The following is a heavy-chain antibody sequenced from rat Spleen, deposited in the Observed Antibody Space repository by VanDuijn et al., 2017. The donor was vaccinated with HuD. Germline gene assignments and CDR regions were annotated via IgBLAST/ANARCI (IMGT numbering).Heavy chain of an antibody. CDR1: GFTFSDYY. CDR2: IITGGGNT. CDR3: AKVHNNYYNWFAY. J-gene: IGHJ3*01. V-gene: IGHV5S14*01. Sequence: EVQLVESDGGLVQPGRSLKLSCAASGFTFSDYYMAWVRQTPTKGLEWVSSIITGGGNTYYRDSVEGRFTISRDNAKNTQYLQMGSLGSEDSATYYCAKVHNNYYNWFAYWGQGTLVTVSS. D-gene: IGHD1-10*01.